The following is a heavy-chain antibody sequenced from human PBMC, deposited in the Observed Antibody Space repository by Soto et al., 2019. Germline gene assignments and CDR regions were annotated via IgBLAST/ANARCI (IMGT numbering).Heavy chain of an antibody. CDR1: GFTFTNYG. V-gene: IGHV3-33*01. Sequence: QVQLVESGGGVVQPRRSLRLSCAASGFTFTNYGMHWVRQAPGKGLEWVAVIWYDGSNKYYADSVKGRFTISRDNSKNTLYLQMNSLRAEDTAVYYWAREQQPLFDYWGQGTLVTVSS. CDR3: AREQQPLFDY. CDR2: IWYDGSNK. D-gene: IGHD6-13*01. J-gene: IGHJ4*02.